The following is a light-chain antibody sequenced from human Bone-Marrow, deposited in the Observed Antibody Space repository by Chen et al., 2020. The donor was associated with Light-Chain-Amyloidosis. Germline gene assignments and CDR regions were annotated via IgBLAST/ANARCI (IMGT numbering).Light chain of an antibody. Sequence: EIVMTQTPLTLAGTPGQPASISCKSSQIHRQSNGKTYLYWYLQKPGQSPQLLIYGVSKRFSGVPDRFSGSGSGTDFTPTISRVEAEDVGVYYCMQSMQFPLTFGGGTKVEI. V-gene: IGKV2D-29*02. J-gene: IGKJ4*01. CDR2: GVS. CDR1: QIHRQSNGKTY. CDR3: MQSMQFPLT.